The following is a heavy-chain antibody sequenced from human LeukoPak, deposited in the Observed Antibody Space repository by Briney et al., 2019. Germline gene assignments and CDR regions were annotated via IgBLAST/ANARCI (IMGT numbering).Heavy chain of an antibody. CDR3: ARVSSGELPYYYYYGMDV. D-gene: IGHD1-26*01. J-gene: IGHJ6*02. Sequence: GGSLRLSCAASGLTFSDYYMSWIRQAPGKGLEWVSYISSSGSTIYCADSVKGRFTISRDNAKNSLYLQMNSLRAEDTAVYYCARVSSGELPYYYYYGMDVWGQGTTVTVSS. CDR1: GLTFSDYY. V-gene: IGHV3-11*01. CDR2: ISSSGSTI.